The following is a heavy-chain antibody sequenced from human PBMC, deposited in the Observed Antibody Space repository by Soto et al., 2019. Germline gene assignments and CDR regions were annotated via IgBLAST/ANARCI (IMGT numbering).Heavy chain of an antibody. V-gene: IGHV3-33*01. D-gene: IGHD2-15*01. CDR1: GFTFSSYG. CDR3: ARDLVVAATIHYYYYGMDV. J-gene: IGHJ6*02. Sequence: PGGSLRLSCAASGFTFSSYGMHWVRQAPGKGLEWVAVIWYDGSNKYYADSVKGRFTISRDNSKNTLYLQMNSLRAEDTAVYYCARDLVVAATIHYYYYGMDVWGQGTTVTVSS. CDR2: IWYDGSNK.